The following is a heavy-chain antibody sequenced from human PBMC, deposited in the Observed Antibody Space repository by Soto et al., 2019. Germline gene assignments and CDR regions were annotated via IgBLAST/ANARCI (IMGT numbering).Heavy chain of an antibody. J-gene: IGHJ6*02. D-gene: IGHD4-17*01. V-gene: IGHV4-30-2*01. CDR1: DGALSSGGYA. CDR3: ARGHYGGHGLDV. Sequence: QLQLQESGSGLVNPSPTLSLTCAVLDGALSSGGYAWTWIRQPPGKGLEWIGHIYLTGITYYNPSLKGRVTLSVDRSKDQFSRTLSSVTAADTAVYYCARGHYGGHGLDVGGQGTTVTVSS. CDR2: IYLTGIT.